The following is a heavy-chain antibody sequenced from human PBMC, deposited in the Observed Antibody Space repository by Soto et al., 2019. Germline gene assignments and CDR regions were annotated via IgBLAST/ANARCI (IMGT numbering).Heavy chain of an antibody. V-gene: IGHV4-31*03. CDR1: GGSISSGGYY. Sequence: LSLTCTVSGGSISSGGYYWSWIHQHPGKGLEWIGYIYYSGSTYYNPSLKSRVTISVDTSKNQFSLKLSSVTAADTAVYYCARDFGDFSGRKFDYWGQGTLVTVSS. J-gene: IGHJ4*02. CDR2: IYYSGST. CDR3: ARDFGDFSGRKFDY. D-gene: IGHD4-17*01.